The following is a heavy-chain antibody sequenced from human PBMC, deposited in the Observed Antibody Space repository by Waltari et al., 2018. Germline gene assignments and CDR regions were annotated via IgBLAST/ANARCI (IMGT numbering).Heavy chain of an antibody. CDR2: IYWNDDK. D-gene: IGHD3-16*01. Sequence: QITLKESGPTLVKPTQTLTLTCTFSGFSLSTSGVGVGWIRQPPGKALEWLALIYWNDDKRYSPSLKSRLTITKDTSKNQVVLTMTNMDPVDTATYYCAHGRYYDYVWGSYTHWGQGTLVTVSS. CDR1: GFSLSTSGVG. V-gene: IGHV2-5*01. J-gene: IGHJ4*02. CDR3: AHGRYYDYVWGSYTH.